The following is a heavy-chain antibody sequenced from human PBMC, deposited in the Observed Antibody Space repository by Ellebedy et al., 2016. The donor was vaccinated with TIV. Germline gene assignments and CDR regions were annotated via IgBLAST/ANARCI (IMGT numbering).Heavy chain of an antibody. Sequence: SGPTLVKPTQTLTLTCTFSGFSLSTSAVVVGWVRQPPGRAPEWLAFIYGNDDKRYSPSLKSRLTITKDTSKNQVVLTLTNMDPVGTDTYYCVHRTTVTSVDYWGQGTLVTVSS. J-gene: IGHJ4*02. CDR1: GFSLSTSAVV. V-gene: IGHV2-5*01. D-gene: IGHD4-17*01. CDR3: VHRTTVTSVDY. CDR2: IYGNDDK.